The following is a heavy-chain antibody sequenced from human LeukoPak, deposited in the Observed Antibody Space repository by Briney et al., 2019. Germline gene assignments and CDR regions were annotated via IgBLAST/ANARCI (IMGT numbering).Heavy chain of an antibody. V-gene: IGHV3-20*04. CDR2: INWNGGST. Sequence: GGSLRLSCAASGFTFDDYGMSWVRQAPGKGLELVSGINWNGGSTGYADSVKGRLTISRDNAKNSLYLQMNSLRAEDTALYYCARDSIFGVVINYMDVWGKGTTVTVSS. J-gene: IGHJ6*03. CDR1: GFTFDDYG. CDR3: ARDSIFGVVINYMDV. D-gene: IGHD3-3*01.